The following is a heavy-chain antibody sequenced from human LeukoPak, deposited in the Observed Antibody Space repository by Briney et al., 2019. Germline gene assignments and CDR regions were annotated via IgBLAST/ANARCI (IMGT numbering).Heavy chain of an antibody. CDR1: GFTFSSYS. Sequence: GGSLRLSCAASGFTFSSYSMNWVRQAPGKGLEWVSYITTISSTIYYADSVKGRFTISRDNAKNSLYLQMNSLRAEDTAVYYCAELGITMIGGVWGKGPTVTISS. V-gene: IGHV3-48*01. CDR3: AELGITMIGGV. CDR2: ITTISSTI. J-gene: IGHJ6*04. D-gene: IGHD3-10*02.